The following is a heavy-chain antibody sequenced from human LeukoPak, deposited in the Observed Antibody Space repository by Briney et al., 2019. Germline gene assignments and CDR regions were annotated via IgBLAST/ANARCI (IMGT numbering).Heavy chain of an antibody. Sequence: GASVKVSCKASGYTFTSYYMHWVRQAPGQGLEWMGLINPTGGSTGYAQKFQGRVTMTRDTSTSTAYMELSSLRSEDTAVYYCAIFSSVGVEYYFDYWGQGTLVTVSS. CDR1: GYTFTSYY. D-gene: IGHD3-10*01. CDR2: INPTGGST. CDR3: AIFSSVGVEYYFDY. J-gene: IGHJ4*02. V-gene: IGHV1-46*01.